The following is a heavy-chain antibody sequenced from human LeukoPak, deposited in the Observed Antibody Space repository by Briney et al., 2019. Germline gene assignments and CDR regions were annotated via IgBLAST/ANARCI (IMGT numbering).Heavy chain of an antibody. J-gene: IGHJ3*02. Sequence: GGSLRLSCAASGFTFSSYGMHWVRQAPGKGLEWVALISYDGSNKYYADSVKGRFTISRDTSKNTLYLQMNSLRAEDTAVYYCAKDWVGGSYHDAFDIWGQGTMVTVSS. CDR1: GFTFSSYG. V-gene: IGHV3-30*18. D-gene: IGHD1-26*01. CDR2: ISYDGSNK. CDR3: AKDWVGGSYHDAFDI.